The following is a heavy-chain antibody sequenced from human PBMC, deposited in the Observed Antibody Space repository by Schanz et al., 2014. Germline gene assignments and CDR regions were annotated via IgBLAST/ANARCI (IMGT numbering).Heavy chain of an antibody. D-gene: IGHD1-7*01. J-gene: IGHJ4*02. V-gene: IGHV3-74*02. CDR3: AKGRMTATNFFDS. Sequence: VQLVESGGGVVQPGRSLRLSCAASGFTFSSYWMHWVRQAPGKGLVWVSRINSDGSTTIYADSVKGRFTISRDNAKNALYLQMNSLRAEDTAVYYCAKGRMTATNFFDSWGQGTLVTVSS. CDR1: GFTFSSYW. CDR2: INSDGSTT.